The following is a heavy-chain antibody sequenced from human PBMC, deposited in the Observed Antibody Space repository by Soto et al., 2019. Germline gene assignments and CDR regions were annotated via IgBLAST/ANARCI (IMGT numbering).Heavy chain of an antibody. D-gene: IGHD3-10*01. Sequence: EVQLVQSGAEVKKPGESLRISCQVSGYKFSNYWIALVRQMPGQGLEWLAIINPGEFKTKYSASFEGRVSISADKSVNTAYLHWSSLRASDSGMYYCARHRHQSLLWFGEFADWGQGSLVTVSS. J-gene: IGHJ1*01. CDR3: ARHRHQSLLWFGEFAD. CDR2: INPGEFKT. V-gene: IGHV5-51*01. CDR1: GYKFSNYW.